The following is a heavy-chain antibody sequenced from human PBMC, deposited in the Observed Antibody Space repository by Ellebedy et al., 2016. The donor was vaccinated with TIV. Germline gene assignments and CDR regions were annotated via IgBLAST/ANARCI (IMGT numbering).Heavy chain of an antibody. CDR3: ARNAYFDL. V-gene: IGHV3-11*01. D-gene: IGHD2-2*01. J-gene: IGHJ2*01. CDR2: ISENSDIR. Sequence: GESLKISCTASGFSFSDYYMTWIRVAPGKRLEWISYISENSDIRYHIDSVRGRFSISRDNAKSTLYFQTNNLRDEDTATYFCARNAYFDLWGRGTLVTVSS. CDR1: GFSFSDYY.